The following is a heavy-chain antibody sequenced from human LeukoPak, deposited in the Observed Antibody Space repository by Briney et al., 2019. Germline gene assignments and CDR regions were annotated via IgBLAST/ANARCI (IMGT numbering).Heavy chain of an antibody. CDR1: GFTFSSYS. CDR3: ARSVRYCSSTSCPFDY. V-gene: IGHV3-48*04. Sequence: GGSLRLSCAASGFTFSSYSMNWVRQAPGKGLEWVSYISSSSSTIYYADSVKGRFTISRDNAKNSLYLQMNSLRAEDTAVYYCARSVRYCSSTSCPFDYWGQGTLVIVSS. D-gene: IGHD2-2*01. CDR2: ISSSSSTI. J-gene: IGHJ4*02.